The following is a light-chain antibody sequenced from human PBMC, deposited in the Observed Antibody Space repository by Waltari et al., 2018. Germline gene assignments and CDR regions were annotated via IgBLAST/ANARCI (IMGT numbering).Light chain of an antibody. CDR3: QQHNSYPPT. CDR2: GES. CDR1: QSISNW. J-gene: IGKJ4*01. V-gene: IGKV1-12*01. Sequence: DIQMTPSPSSLSASVGDRVTITCQASQSISNWLAWYQQKPGKAPNLLIYGESSLQSGVPSRFSGSGSGTEFTLTISSLQPEDFATYFCQQHNSYPPTFGGGTKVEIK.